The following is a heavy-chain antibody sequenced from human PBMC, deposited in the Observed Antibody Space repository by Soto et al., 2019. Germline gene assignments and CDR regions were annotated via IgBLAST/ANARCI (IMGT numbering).Heavy chain of an antibody. CDR2: INPNSGGT. D-gene: IGHD2-15*01. J-gene: IGHJ5*02. CDR3: ARGGDLYCSGGSCYSWFDP. V-gene: IGHV1-2*04. CDR1: GYTFTGYY. Sequence: QVQLVQSGAEVKKPGASVKVSCKASGYTFTGYYMHWVRQAPGQGLEWMGWINPNSGGTNYAQKCQCWVTMTRDTSISTAYMELSRLRSDDTAVYYCARGGDLYCSGGSCYSWFDPWGQGTLVTVSS.